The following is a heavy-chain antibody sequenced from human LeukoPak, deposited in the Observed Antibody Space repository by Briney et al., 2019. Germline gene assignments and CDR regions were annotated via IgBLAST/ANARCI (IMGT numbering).Heavy chain of an antibody. CDR1: GFTFSSYW. V-gene: IGHV3-74*01. D-gene: IGHD4-17*01. J-gene: IGHJ4*02. CDR3: AKEIWPTVTTPGHTHFDY. Sequence: GGSLRVSCAAPGFTFSSYWMHWVRQAPGKGLVWVSRINSDGSSTSYADSVRGRFSISRDNAKNTLYLQMNSLRAEDTAVYYCAKEIWPTVTTPGHTHFDYWGQGTLVTVSS. CDR2: INSDGSST.